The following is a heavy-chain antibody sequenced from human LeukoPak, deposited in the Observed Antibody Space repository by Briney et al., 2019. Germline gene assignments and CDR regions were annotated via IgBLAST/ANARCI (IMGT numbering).Heavy chain of an antibody. CDR3: ARAVSGRFDY. CDR2: IYHSGRT. V-gene: IGHV4-30-2*01. CDR1: GGSISSGGYS. D-gene: IGHD6-19*01. J-gene: IGHJ4*02. Sequence: PSETLSLTCAVSGGSISSGGYSWSWIRQPPGKGLEWIGYIYHSGRTYYNPSLKSRVTISVDRSKNQFSLKLSSVTAADTAIYYCARAVSGRFDYWGQGTLVTVSS.